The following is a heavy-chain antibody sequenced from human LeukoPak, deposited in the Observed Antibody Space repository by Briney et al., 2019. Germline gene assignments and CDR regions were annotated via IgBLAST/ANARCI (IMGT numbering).Heavy chain of an antibody. CDR2: IYHGGST. Sequence: PSETLSLTCTVSGYSISSGYYWGWIRQSPGKGLEWIGSIYHGGSTYYNPSLRSRVIVSVDTSKNHFSLKMSSVTAADTAVYYCARENSGYDYLRVGYYYYMDVWGKGTTVTISS. CDR1: GYSISSGYY. CDR3: ARENSGYDYLRVGYYYYMDV. D-gene: IGHD5-12*01. J-gene: IGHJ6*03. V-gene: IGHV4-38-2*02.